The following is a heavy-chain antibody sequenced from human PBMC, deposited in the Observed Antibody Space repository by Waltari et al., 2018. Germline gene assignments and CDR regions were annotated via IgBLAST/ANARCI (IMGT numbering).Heavy chain of an antibody. CDR1: GYTFSGYY. CDR2: INPNRGGT. Sequence: QVQLVQSGTELKKPGASVKVSCKTSGYTFSGYYMHWVRQAPGQGLEWMGWINPNRGGTNYAQKFQDRVTMTRDMSISTAYMELSSLRSDDTAVYYCARGGRTFFSLYTMDVWGQGTTVTVSS. J-gene: IGHJ6*02. D-gene: IGHD3-3*01. CDR3: ARGGRTFFSLYTMDV. V-gene: IGHV1-2*02.